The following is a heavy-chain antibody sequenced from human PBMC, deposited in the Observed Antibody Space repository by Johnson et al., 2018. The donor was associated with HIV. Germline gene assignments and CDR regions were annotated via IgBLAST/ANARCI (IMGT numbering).Heavy chain of an antibody. Sequence: VQLVESGGSLVKPGGSLSLSCAASGFTFSDYYMSWIRQAPGKGLEWVSNISSSGSTIYYADSVKGRFTISRDNAKNSLYLQMNSLRAEDTAVYYCAGSPSEWDAFDIWGQGTMVTVSS. CDR1: GFTFSDYY. D-gene: IGHD3-3*01. CDR2: ISSSGSTI. CDR3: AGSPSEWDAFDI. J-gene: IGHJ3*02. V-gene: IGHV3-11*04.